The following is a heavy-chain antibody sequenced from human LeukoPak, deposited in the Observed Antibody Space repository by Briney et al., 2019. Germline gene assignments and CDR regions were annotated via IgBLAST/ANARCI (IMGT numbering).Heavy chain of an antibody. CDR2: ISGSSPST. D-gene: IGHD5-24*01. CDR1: GFTFSTYA. Sequence: GGSLRLSCAASGFTFSTYAMNWVRQAPGKGLEWVSGISGSSPSTYYAHSVKGRFTISRDNSKNTLYLQMNSLRAEDTAVYYCAKRPRWLQFHYWGQGTLVTVSS. J-gene: IGHJ4*02. CDR3: AKRPRWLQFHY. V-gene: IGHV3-23*01.